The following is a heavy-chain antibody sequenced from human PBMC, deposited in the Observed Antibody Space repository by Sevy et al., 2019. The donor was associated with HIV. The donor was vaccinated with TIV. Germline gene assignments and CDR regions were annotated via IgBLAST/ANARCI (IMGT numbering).Heavy chain of an antibody. J-gene: IGHJ6*02. D-gene: IGHD2-2*01. Sequence: GGSLRLSCAASGFTFSTYGMHWVRQAPGKGLEWVAFIRFDGSIKYYTDSVKGRLTISRDNSKNTLYLQMNSLRVEDTAVYFCAKVLHIVVVPAAIDYYYGMDVWGQGTTVTVSS. CDR1: GFTFSTYG. V-gene: IGHV3-30*02. CDR3: AKVLHIVVVPAAIDYYYGMDV. CDR2: IRFDGSIK.